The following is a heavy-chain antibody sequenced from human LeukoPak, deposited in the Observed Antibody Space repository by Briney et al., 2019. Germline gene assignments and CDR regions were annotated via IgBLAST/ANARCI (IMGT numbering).Heavy chain of an antibody. CDR2: IYYSGST. CDR1: GGSISSGGYY. Sequence: SETLSLTCTVSGGSISSGGYYWSWIRQHPGKGLEWIGYIYYSGSTNYNPSLKSRVTISVDTSKNQFSLKLSSVTAADTAVYYCARLLVLNGDYNIDYWGQGTLVTVSS. D-gene: IGHD4-17*01. CDR3: ARLLVLNGDYNIDY. J-gene: IGHJ4*02. V-gene: IGHV4-61*08.